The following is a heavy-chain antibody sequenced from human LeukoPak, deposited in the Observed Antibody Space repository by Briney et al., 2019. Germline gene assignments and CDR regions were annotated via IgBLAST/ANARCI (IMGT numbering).Heavy chain of an antibody. J-gene: IGHJ6*02. V-gene: IGHV4-59*01. CDR2: IYYSGST. Sequence: PSETLFLTYTVSAGSINNYYWSWIRQPPGKGLEWIGYIYYSGSTNYNPSLKSRVTISVDTSKKQVSLNLSSVTAADTAVYYCARVAARYVGMDVWGQGTTVTVSS. D-gene: IGHD6-6*01. CDR1: AGSINNYY. CDR3: ARVAARYVGMDV.